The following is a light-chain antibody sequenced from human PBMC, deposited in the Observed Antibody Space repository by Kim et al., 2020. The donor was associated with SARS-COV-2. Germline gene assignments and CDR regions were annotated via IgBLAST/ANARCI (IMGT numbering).Light chain of an antibody. CDR1: SSDVGGYNY. V-gene: IGLV2-14*04. Sequence: GQSSTISCAGTSSDVGGYNYVSWNRQHPGKAPKLLIYDVSKRPSGVSDRFSGSKSGNTASLTISGLQAEDESDYYCSSYTSSSTFVFGGGTKVTVL. CDR3: SSYTSSSTFV. J-gene: IGLJ3*02. CDR2: DVS.